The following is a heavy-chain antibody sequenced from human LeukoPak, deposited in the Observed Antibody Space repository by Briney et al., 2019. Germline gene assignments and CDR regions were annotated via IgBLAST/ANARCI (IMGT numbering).Heavy chain of an antibody. V-gene: IGHV1-8*01. Sequence: GASVKVSCKASGYTFTSYDINWVRQATGQGLEWMGWMNPNSGNTGYAQKFQGRVTMTRNTSISTAYMELSSLRSEDTAVYYCASISKVGATIDYWGQGTVVTVSS. J-gene: IGHJ4*02. CDR3: ASISKVGATIDY. CDR1: GYTFTSYD. CDR2: MNPNSGNT. D-gene: IGHD1-26*01.